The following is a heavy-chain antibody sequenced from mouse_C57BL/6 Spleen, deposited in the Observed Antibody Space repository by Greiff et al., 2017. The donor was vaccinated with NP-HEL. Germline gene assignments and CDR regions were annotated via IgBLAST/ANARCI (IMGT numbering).Heavy chain of an antibody. Sequence: QVQLKESGAELVRPGASVTLSCKASGYTFTDYEMHWVKQTPVHGLEWIGAIDPETGGTAYNQKFKGKAILTADKSSSTAYMELRSLTSEASAVYYCTPTVVAGDYWGQGTTLTVSS. D-gene: IGHD1-1*01. CDR2: IDPETGGT. V-gene: IGHV1-15*01. CDR3: TPTVVAGDY. J-gene: IGHJ2*01. CDR1: GYTFTDYE.